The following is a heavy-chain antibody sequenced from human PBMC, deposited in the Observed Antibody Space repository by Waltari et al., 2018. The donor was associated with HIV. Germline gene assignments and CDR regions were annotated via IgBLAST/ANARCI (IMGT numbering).Heavy chain of an antibody. CDR2: ISSSGSTI. V-gene: IGHV3-11*01. CDR3: ARGGTTVTTYYYGMDV. D-gene: IGHD4-4*01. J-gene: IGHJ6*02. Sequence: GLEWVSYISSSGSTIYYADSVKGRFTISRDNAKNSLYLQMNSLRAEDTAVYYCARGGTTVTTYYYGMDVWGQGTTVTVSS.